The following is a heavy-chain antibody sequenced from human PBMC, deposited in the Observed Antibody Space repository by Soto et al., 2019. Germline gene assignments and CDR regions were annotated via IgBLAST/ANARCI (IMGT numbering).Heavy chain of an antibody. CDR2: IKSKTDGGTT. D-gene: IGHD5-18*01. CDR3: TTDGEVYSYGPFCDCDY. J-gene: IGHJ4*02. Sequence: GGSLRLSCAASGFTFSNAWMSWVRQAPGKGLEWVGRIKSKTDGGTTDYAAPVKGRFTISRDDSKNTLYLQMNSLKTEDTAVYYCTTDGEVYSYGPFCDCDYWGQGTLVTVSS. CDR1: GFTFSNAW. V-gene: IGHV3-15*01.